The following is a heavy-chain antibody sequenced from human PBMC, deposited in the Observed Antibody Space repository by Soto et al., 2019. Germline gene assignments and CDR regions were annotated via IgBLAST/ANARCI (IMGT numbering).Heavy chain of an antibody. CDR2: IDTAHNT. CDR3: ARARTIWDDALDL. J-gene: IGHJ3*01. V-gene: IGHV3-13*01. CDR1: GFTLSTAD. Sequence: GGSLRLSCAASGFTLSTADIHWVRQPTGQRPEWVSAIDTAHNTFYTDSVKGRFTISRDNARNSFYLHMNSLTAGDTAMYFCARARTIWDDALDLWGQGTMVTVSS. D-gene: IGHD3-16*01.